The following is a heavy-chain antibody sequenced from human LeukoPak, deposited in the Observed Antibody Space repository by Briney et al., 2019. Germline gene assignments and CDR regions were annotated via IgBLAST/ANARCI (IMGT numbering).Heavy chain of an antibody. V-gene: IGHV3-66*01. CDR2: IYSGGTT. D-gene: IGHD3-10*01. J-gene: IGHJ4*02. CDR1: GFTVSSNY. Sequence: GGSLRHSCAASGFTVSSNYMSWVRQAPGKGLEWVSVIYSGGTTYYADSVRGRFTISRDNSKKPLYLQMNSLRAEDTAVYYCARDLPGPVFVEYWGQGTLVTVSS. CDR3: ARDLPGPVFVEY.